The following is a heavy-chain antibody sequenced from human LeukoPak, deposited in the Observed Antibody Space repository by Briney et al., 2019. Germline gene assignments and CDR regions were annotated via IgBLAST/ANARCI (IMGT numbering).Heavy chain of an antibody. Sequence: SETLSLTCAVYGGSFSGYYWSWIRQPPGKGLEWIGEINHSGSTNYNPSLKSRVTISVDTSKNQFSLKLSSVTAADTAVYYCARVGRRDFWSGSWFDPRGQGTLVTVSS. CDR3: ARVGRRDFWSGSWFDP. CDR2: INHSGST. D-gene: IGHD3-3*01. CDR1: GGSFSGYY. V-gene: IGHV4-34*01. J-gene: IGHJ5*02.